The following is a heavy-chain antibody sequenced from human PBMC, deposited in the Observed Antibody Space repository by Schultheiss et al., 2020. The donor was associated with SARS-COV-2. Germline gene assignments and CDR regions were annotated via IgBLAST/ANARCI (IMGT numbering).Heavy chain of an antibody. CDR3: ARVGAIQLPLSVYYYYGMDV. CDR2: ISVSGSTI. Sequence: GGSLRLSCAASGFTFSSYEMNWVRQAPGKGLEWISYISVSGSTIHYADSVKGRFTISRDNAKNSLYLQMNSLRAADTAVYYCARVGAIQLPLSVYYYYGMDVWGQGTTVTVSS. D-gene: IGHD5-18*01. V-gene: IGHV3-48*03. J-gene: IGHJ6*02. CDR1: GFTFSSYE.